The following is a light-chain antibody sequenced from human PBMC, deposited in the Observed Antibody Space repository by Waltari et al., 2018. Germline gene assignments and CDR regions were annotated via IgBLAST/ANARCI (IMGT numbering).Light chain of an antibody. CDR2: AAS. V-gene: IGKV1-6*01. CDR1: QNIASY. CDR3: LQDYNYPYT. Sequence: IQMTQSPSSLSASVGDGATIYCRASQNIASYVNWYQHKPGKAPDLLIYAASSLQSGVPSRFSGSGSGTDFTLTISSLQPEDFATYYCLQDYNYPYTFGQGTKLEIK. J-gene: IGKJ2*01.